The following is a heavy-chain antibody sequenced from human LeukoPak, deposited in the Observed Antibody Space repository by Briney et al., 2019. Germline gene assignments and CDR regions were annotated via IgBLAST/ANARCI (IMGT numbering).Heavy chain of an antibody. CDR3: AREPHCSSTSCYSTPMGYYYYYMDV. Sequence: SETLSLTCIVSGGSINNHYWTWIRQTPGKGLEWIGRIYTSGSTNYNPSLKSRVTISVDTSKNQFSLKLSSVTAADTAVYYCAREPHCSSTSCYSTPMGYYYYYMDVWSKGTTVTVSS. CDR1: GGSINNHY. CDR2: IYTSGST. V-gene: IGHV4-4*08. J-gene: IGHJ6*03. D-gene: IGHD2-2*01.